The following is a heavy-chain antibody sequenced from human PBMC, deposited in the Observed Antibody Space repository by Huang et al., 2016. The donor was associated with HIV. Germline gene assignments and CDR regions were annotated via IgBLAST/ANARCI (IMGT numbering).Heavy chain of an antibody. CDR3: ARVLVPAAIGAFDI. Sequence: QVQLVQSGAEVKKPGASVKVSCKASGYTFTSYPMHWVRQAPGPRLEWMGWINAGNGNTKYSQKFQGRVTITRDTSASTAYMELSSLRSEDTAVYYCARVLVPAAIGAFDIWGQGTMVTVSS. D-gene: IGHD2-2*01. V-gene: IGHV1-3*01. J-gene: IGHJ3*02. CDR2: INAGNGNT. CDR1: GYTFTSYP.